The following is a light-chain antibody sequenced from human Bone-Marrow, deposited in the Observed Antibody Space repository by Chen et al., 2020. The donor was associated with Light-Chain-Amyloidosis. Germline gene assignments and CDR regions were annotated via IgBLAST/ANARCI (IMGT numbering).Light chain of an antibody. J-gene: IGKJ4*01. CDR1: QTISSNY. V-gene: IGKV3-20*01. CDR2: GSS. Sequence: EIVLTQPPSPLSLSPGEGANLPCRASQTISSNYLTWYQQKFGQAPRLLIYGSSSRATGIPDRCTGSGSGTDFTLTINRLEPEDFAMYYCQQYGTSPLTFGGGIKVEIK. CDR3: QQYGTSPLT.